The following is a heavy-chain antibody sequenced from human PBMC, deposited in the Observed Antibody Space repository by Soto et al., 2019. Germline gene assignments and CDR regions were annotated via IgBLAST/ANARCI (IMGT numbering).Heavy chain of an antibody. D-gene: IGHD1-20*01. CDR2: IYYSGST. CDR1: GVSVSSGIYY. V-gene: IGHV4-61*01. Sequence: SETLSITCTFSGVSVSSGIYYWSWIRRPPGKGLEWIGYIYYSGSTNYNPSLKSRVTISVDTSKNQFSLKLSSVTAADTAVYYCASSRYNWNYVGYWGQGTMVNVSS. J-gene: IGHJ4*02. CDR3: ASSRYNWNYVGY.